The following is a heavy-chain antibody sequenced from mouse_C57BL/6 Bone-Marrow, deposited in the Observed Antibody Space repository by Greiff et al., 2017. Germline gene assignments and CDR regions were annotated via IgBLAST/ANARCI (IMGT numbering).Heavy chain of an antibody. Sequence: DVMLVESGGGLVQPGGSLSLSCAASGFTFTDYYMSWVRQPPGKALEWLGFIRNKANGYTTEYSASVKGRFTISRDNSQSILYLQMNALRAEDSATYYCARSTVVVHFDYWGQGTTLTVSS. J-gene: IGHJ2*01. V-gene: IGHV7-3*01. CDR3: ARSTVVVHFDY. CDR2: IRNKANGYTT. D-gene: IGHD1-1*01. CDR1: GFTFTDYY.